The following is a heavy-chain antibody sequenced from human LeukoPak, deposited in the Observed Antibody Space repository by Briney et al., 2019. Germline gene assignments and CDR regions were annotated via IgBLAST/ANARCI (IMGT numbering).Heavy chain of an antibody. D-gene: IGHD2-2*01. CDR3: ARVAGYCSSTSCLGFPYYFDY. CDR1: GGSISSGGYY. J-gene: IGHJ4*02. CDR2: IYHSGST. V-gene: IGHV4-30-2*01. Sequence: NPSETLSLTCTVSGGSISSGGYYWSRIRQPPGKGLEWIGYIYHSGSTYYNPSLKSRVTISVDRSKNQFSLKLSSVTAADTAVYYCARVAGYCSSTSCLGFPYYFDYWGQGTLVTVSS.